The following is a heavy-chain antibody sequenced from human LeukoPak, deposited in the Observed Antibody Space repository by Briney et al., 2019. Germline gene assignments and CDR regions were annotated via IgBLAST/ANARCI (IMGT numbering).Heavy chain of an antibody. D-gene: IGHD6-13*01. Sequence: PSETLSLTCTVSGGSISSYYWSWIRQPPGKGLEWIGYIYYSGSTNYNPSLKSRVTISVDTSKNQFSLKLSSVTAADTAVYYCADYSSSWHYYYYYMDVWGKGTTVTISS. V-gene: IGHV4-59*01. J-gene: IGHJ6*03. CDR3: ADYSSSWHYYYYYMDV. CDR1: GGSISSYY. CDR2: IYYSGST.